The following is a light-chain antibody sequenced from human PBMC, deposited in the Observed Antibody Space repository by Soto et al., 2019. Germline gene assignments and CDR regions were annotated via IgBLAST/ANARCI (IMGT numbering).Light chain of an antibody. CDR1: QSVSGDY. J-gene: IGKJ1*01. Sequence: RQSVSGDYLAWYQQKPGQAPRLLIYSASSRATGVPDRFSGSGSGTELTPTNSRLQPEGHAVYYCHQYSGSPTTFGLGTKVDIK. CDR3: HQYSGSPTT. V-gene: IGKV3-20*01. CDR2: SAS.